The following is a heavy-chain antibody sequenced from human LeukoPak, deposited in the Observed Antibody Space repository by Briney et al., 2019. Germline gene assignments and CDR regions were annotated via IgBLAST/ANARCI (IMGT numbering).Heavy chain of an antibody. CDR1: GFTFISYW. Sequence: GGSLRLSCAASGFTFISYWMTWVRQAPGKGLEWVANIKQDGSEKYYVDSVKGRFTISRDNAKNSLYLQMNSLRAEDTAVYYCARTLVYGSGSYFSVEELEITYYFDYWGQGTLVTVSS. V-gene: IGHV3-7*03. CDR3: ARTLVYGSGSYFSVEELEITYYFDY. J-gene: IGHJ4*02. CDR2: IKQDGSEK. D-gene: IGHD3-10*01.